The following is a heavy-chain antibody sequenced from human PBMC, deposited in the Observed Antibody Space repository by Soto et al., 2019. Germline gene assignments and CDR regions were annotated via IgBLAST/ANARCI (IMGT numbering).Heavy chain of an antibody. CDR1: GFNFSDYQ. V-gene: IGHV3-11*06. CDR3: AKDDSEYSNYWSSFDY. J-gene: IGHJ4*02. CDR2: ISIGLIYT. D-gene: IGHD4-4*01. Sequence: GGSLRLSCAASGFNFSDYQMSWIRQAPGKGLECITFISIGLIYTNYTDSVKGRFTISRNNYKSTLSLQMNSLRAEDTAMYYCAKDDSEYSNYWSSFDYWGQGTQVTVSS.